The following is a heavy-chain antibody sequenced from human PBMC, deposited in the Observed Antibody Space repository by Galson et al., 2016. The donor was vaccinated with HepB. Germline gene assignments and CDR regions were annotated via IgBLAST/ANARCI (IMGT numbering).Heavy chain of an antibody. CDR3: ARDPPYGQWYYGMDV. CDR1: GFTVSNNF. D-gene: IGHD2-8*01. V-gene: IGHV3-53*01. J-gene: IGHJ6*04. Sequence: SLRLSCAASGFTVSNNFMSWVRRAPGKGLEWVSVIYSGGRTYYTDSVKGRFSISRDNSKNTLYLQMNSLRGDDTAVYYCARDPPYGQWYYGMDVWGEGTTVTVSS. CDR2: IYSGGRT.